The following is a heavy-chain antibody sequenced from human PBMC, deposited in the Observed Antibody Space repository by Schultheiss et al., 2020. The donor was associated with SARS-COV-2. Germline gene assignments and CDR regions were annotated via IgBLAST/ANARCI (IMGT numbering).Heavy chain of an antibody. CDR1: GFTFSSYW. J-gene: IGHJ4*02. Sequence: GGSLRLSCAASGFTFSSYWMHWVHQAPGKGLVWVSRINSDGSSTSYADSVKGRFTISRDNAKNTLYLQMNSLRAEDTAVYYCAREGPDYGDYLSDYWGQGTLVTVSS. CDR2: INSDGSST. V-gene: IGHV3-74*01. CDR3: AREGPDYGDYLSDY. D-gene: IGHD4-17*01.